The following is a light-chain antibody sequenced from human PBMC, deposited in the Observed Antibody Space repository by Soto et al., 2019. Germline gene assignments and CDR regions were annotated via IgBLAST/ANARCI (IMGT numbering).Light chain of an antibody. CDR2: GTT. V-gene: IGKV3-20*01. Sequence: EIVLTQSPGILSLSPGERVTLSCRASQSVNSLFFGWRQQKPGQAPRLVIYGTTNRAAGIPDRFSGSGSGTDFTLTISRLESEDIAVYYCQQYDSSPRTFGQGTKV. J-gene: IGKJ1*01. CDR1: QSVNSLF. CDR3: QQYDSSPRT.